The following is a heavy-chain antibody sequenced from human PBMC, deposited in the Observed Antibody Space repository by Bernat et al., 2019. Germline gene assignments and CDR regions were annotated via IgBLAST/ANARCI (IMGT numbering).Heavy chain of an antibody. CDR1: GGSISSGFNY. J-gene: IGHJ4*02. D-gene: IGHD1-20*01. V-gene: IGHV4-31*03. CDR3: ARGTLTGTNFDY. Sequence: QVQLQESGPGPVKPSQTLSPACTVSGGSISSGFNYWTWIRQRPSKGLEWIGEIYHSGSTNYNPSLKSRVTISVDKSKNQFSLKLSSVTAADPAVYYCARGTLTGTNFDYWGQGTLVTVSS. CDR2: IYHSGST.